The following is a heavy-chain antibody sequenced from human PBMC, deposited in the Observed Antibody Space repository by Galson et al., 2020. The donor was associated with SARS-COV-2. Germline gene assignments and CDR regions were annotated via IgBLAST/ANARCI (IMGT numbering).Heavy chain of an antibody. CDR3: ARSYVSVSTYAFDI. CDR2: ISSSSSYI. V-gene: IGHV3-21*01. Sequence: GESLKISCAASGFTFSSYSMNWVRQAPGKGLEWVSSISSSSSYIYYADSVKGRFTISRDNAKNSLYLQMNSLRAEDTAVYYCARSYVSVSTYAFDIGGQGTMVTVSS. CDR1: GFTFSSYS. D-gene: IGHD3-16*01. J-gene: IGHJ3*02.